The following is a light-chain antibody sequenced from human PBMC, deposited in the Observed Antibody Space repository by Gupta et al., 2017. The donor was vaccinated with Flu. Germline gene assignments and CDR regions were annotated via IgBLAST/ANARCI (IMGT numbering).Light chain of an antibody. CDR1: SGSIASNY. CDR2: EDN. Sequence: FMLTQPHSVSESPGKTVTISCTRSSGSIASNYVHWYQQRPGSSPTSVIYEDNQRPSGVPDRFSGSIDSSSNSASLTISGRKTEDEADYYCQSYDSSDHVVFGEGTKLTVL. V-gene: IGLV6-57*01. J-gene: IGLJ2*01. CDR3: QSYDSSDHVV.